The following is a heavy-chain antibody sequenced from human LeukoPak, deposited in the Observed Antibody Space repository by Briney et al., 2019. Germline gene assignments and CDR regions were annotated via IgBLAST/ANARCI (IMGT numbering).Heavy chain of an antibody. CDR1: GFDFNTYG. D-gene: IGHD2-15*01. V-gene: IGHV3-33*08. J-gene: IGHJ6*02. CDR2: IWYDGSNK. Sequence: GGSLRLSCAASGFDFNTYGMNWVRLVPGKGLEWVAVIWYDGSNKYYADSVRGRFTISRDNSKNTLYLQVNSLKVEDTAVYYCARVACTGNSCRPYHYYGMDVWGQGTSVTVSS. CDR3: ARVACTGNSCRPYHYYGMDV.